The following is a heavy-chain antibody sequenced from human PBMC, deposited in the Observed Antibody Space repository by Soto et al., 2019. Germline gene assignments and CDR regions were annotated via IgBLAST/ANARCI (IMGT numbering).Heavy chain of an antibody. V-gene: IGHV4-31*11. CDR3: ARDPAP. CDR2: IYNSGTT. Sequence: SETLSLTCAVSGYYWSWIRQHPGKGLEWIGYIYNSGTTYYNPSLKSRVTISVDTSKNQFSLKLTSVTAADTAVYYCARDPAPWGQGTLVTVSS. CDR1: GYY. J-gene: IGHJ5*02.